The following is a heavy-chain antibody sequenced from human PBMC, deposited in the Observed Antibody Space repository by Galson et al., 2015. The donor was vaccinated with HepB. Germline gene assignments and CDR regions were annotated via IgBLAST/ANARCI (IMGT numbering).Heavy chain of an antibody. CDR2: INSDGSST. V-gene: IGHV3-74*01. CDR3: ARGDIVGYYMDV. CDR1: RFTFSSYW. D-gene: IGHD2-21*01. J-gene: IGHJ6*03. Sequence: SLRLSCAASRFTFSSYWMHWVRQAPGKGLVWVSRINSDGSSTSYVDSVKGRFTISRDNAKNTLYLQVNSLRAEDTAMYYCARGDIVGYYMDVWGKGTTVTVSS.